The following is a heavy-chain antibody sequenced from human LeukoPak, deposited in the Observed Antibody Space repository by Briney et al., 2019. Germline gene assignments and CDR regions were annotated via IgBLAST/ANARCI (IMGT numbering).Heavy chain of an antibody. CDR3: ARVGGGSSWYSGNRNGGWFDP. CDR1: GGSMSSDY. Sequence: KSSETLSLTCTVSGGSMSSDYWTWIRQPPGKGLEGIGYISSRGDINYNPSLQSRVTISVDKSKDQFSLKLSSVTAADTAVYYCARVGGGSSWYSGNRNGGWFDPWGQGTLVTVSS. J-gene: IGHJ5*02. D-gene: IGHD6-13*01. CDR2: ISSRGDI. V-gene: IGHV4-59*12.